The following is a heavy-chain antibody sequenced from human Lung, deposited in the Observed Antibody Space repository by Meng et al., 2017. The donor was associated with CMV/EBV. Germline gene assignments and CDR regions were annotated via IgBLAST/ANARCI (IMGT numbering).Heavy chain of an antibody. CDR1: GGNFGTYA. V-gene: IGHV1-69*05. D-gene: IGHD3-22*01. J-gene: IGHJ6*02. Sequence: SXXVSCKASGGNFGTYAISWVRQAPGQGLEWMGGIIPIFGTASFAQKFQGRVTITTDESTAYMELSSLRSEDAAVYYCARTRYDSSGYDAYYYYATDVWGQGXTVTVSS. CDR3: ARTRYDSSGYDAYYYYATDV. CDR2: IIPIFGTA.